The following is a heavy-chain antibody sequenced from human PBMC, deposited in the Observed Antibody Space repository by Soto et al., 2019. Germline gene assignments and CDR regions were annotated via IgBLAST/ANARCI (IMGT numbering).Heavy chain of an antibody. D-gene: IGHD6-25*01. V-gene: IGHV3-23*01. Sequence: PGGSLRLSCAASGFTFSSYAMSWVRQAPGKGLEWVSAITGSGGDTYYADSVKGRFTLSRDNSKNTLYLEMSSLRAEDTAVYYCAKGSGPYRPYYFDYWGQGTLVTVSS. CDR2: ITGSGGDT. J-gene: IGHJ4*02. CDR1: GFTFSSYA. CDR3: AKGSGPYRPYYFDY.